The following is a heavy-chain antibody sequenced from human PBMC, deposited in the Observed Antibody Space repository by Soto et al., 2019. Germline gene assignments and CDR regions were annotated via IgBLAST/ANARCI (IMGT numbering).Heavy chain of an antibody. V-gene: IGHV1-2*02. J-gene: IGHJ6*01. D-gene: IGHD6-19*01. CDR3: ARGPLAVPAPADLFAYSRDV. CDR1: GYTFSNYF. Sequence: QVQLVQSGAEVRKPGASVKVSCKASGYTFSNYFIHWVRQAPGHGLKSLGWINLNTGGSISAQGFGGRVTMTGDTAMSTAFMELRSLTTDATAFYFCARGPLAVPAPADLFAYSRDVWGQGTKVTVSA. CDR2: INLNTGGS.